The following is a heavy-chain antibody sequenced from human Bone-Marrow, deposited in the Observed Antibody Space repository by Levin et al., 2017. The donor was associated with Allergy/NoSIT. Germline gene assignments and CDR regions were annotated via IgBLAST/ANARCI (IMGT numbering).Heavy chain of an antibody. D-gene: IGHD2-2*02. CDR2: ISSSSSYI. CDR1: GFTFSSYS. V-gene: IGHV3-21*01. Sequence: GGSLRLSCAASGFTFSSYSMNWVRQAPGKGLEWVSSISSSSSYIYYADSVKGRFTISRDNAKNSLYLQMNSLRAEDTAVYYCARDYIRNYDYYYMDVWGKGTTVTVSS. J-gene: IGHJ6*03. CDR3: ARDYIRNYDYYYMDV.